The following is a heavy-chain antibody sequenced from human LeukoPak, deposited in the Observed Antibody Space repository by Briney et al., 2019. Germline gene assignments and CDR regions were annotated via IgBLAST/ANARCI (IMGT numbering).Heavy chain of an antibody. V-gene: IGHV4-39*07. CDR1: GGSISSSGSY. CDR2: IYSTGRST. J-gene: IGHJ4*02. Sequence: PSETLSLTCTVSGGSISSSGSYWGWIRQPPGQGLEYIGTIYSTGRSTYYSPSLKSRVTMSLDTSKNQFSLNLSSVTAADTAVYYCARAVITFGGAVAKGFDCWGQGTLVTVSS. CDR3: ARAVITFGGAVAKGFDC. D-gene: IGHD3-16*01.